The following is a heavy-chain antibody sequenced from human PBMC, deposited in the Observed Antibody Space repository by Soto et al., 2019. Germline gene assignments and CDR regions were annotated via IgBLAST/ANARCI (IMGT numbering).Heavy chain of an antibody. D-gene: IGHD3-3*01. V-gene: IGHV4-59*01. Sequence: SETLSLTCTVSGGSISSYYWSWIRQPPGKGLEWIGYIYYSGSTNYNPSLKSRVTISVDTSKNQFSLKLSSVTAADTAVYYCAREYPTDFWSGYQPSYYFDYWGQGTLVTVSS. J-gene: IGHJ4*02. CDR2: IYYSGST. CDR3: AREYPTDFWSGYQPSYYFDY. CDR1: GGSISSYY.